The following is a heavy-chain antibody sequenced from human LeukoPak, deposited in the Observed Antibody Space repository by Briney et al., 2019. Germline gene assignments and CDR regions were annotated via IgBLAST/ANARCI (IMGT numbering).Heavy chain of an antibody. CDR2: ISYDGSNK. J-gene: IGHJ4*02. V-gene: IGHV3-30*03. CDR3: ETPLTLPPY. Sequence: GRSLRLSCVASGFTFSSYDIHWVRQAPGKGLEWVAVISYDGSNKYYADSVKGRFTISRDNSKNTLYLQMISLTAEDTAVYYCETPLTLPPYWGQGTLVTDSS. CDR1: GFTFSSYD.